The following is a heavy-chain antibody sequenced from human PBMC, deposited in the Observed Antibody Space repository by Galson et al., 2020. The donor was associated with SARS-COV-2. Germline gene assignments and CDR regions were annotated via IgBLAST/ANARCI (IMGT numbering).Heavy chain of an antibody. D-gene: IGHD3-10*01. CDR1: GFTFSSYE. CDR2: ISSSGSTI. Sequence: GGSLRLSCAASGFTFSSYEMNWVRQAPGKGLEWVSYISSSGSTIYYADSVKGRFTISRDNAKNSLYLQMNSLRAEDTAVYYCASGGGSGSYFHYYYGMDVWGQGTTVSVSS. J-gene: IGHJ6*02. V-gene: IGHV3-48*03. CDR3: ASGGGSGSYFHYYYGMDV.